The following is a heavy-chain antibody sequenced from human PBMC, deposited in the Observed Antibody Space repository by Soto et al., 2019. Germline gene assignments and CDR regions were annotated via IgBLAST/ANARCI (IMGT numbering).Heavy chain of an antibody. Sequence: SVKVACKASVYTFTHYYMNSLRQAPGQGLEWMGWIMPIFGTSNYAQKFEGRVTITADESTSTAYMEVRRLRSEDTAVHYCASNYDILPAYYPTFYYCYGMDVWGQGTAVTVSS. CDR1: VYTFTHYY. D-gene: IGHD3-9*01. CDR3: ASNYDILPAYYPTFYYCYGMDV. CDR2: IMPIFGTS. V-gene: IGHV1-69*13. J-gene: IGHJ6*02.